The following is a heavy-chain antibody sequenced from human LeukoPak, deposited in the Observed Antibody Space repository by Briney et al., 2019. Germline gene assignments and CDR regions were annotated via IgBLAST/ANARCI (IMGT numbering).Heavy chain of an antibody. D-gene: IGHD1-7*01. V-gene: IGHV1-2*02. Sequence: ASVKVSCKASGYTFTGYYMHWVRQAPGQGLEWMGWINPNSGGTNYAQKFQGRVTITADKSTSTAYMELSSLRSEDTAVYYCARRGNYDAFDIWGQGTMVTVSS. J-gene: IGHJ3*02. CDR1: GYTFTGYY. CDR2: INPNSGGT. CDR3: ARRGNYDAFDI.